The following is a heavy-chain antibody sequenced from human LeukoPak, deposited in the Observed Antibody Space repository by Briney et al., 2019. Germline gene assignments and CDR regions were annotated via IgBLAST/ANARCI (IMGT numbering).Heavy chain of an antibody. V-gene: IGHV1-18*01. J-gene: IGHJ4*02. CDR2: ISPYNGNT. CDR3: ARDGSSSWYAY. D-gene: IGHD6-13*01. Sequence: GASVKVSCKASGYTFTSYGISWVRRAPGQGLEWMGWISPYNGNTNYAQKLQGRVTMTADTSTSTAYMDLRSLSSDDTAVYYCARDGSSSWYAYWGQGTLVTVSS. CDR1: GYTFTSYG.